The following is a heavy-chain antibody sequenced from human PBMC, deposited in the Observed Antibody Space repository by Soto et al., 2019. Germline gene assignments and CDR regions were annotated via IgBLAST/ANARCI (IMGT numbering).Heavy chain of an antibody. CDR3: ASCPSSGYYSIPFDI. CDR2: IIPIFGTA. V-gene: IGHV1-69*13. Sequence: GASVKVSCKASGGTFSSYAISWVRQAPGQGLEWMGGIIPIFGTANYAQKFQGRVTITADESTSTAYMELSSLRSEDTAVYYCASCPSSGYYSIPFDIWGQGTMVTVSS. CDR1: GGTFSSYA. D-gene: IGHD3-22*01. J-gene: IGHJ3*02.